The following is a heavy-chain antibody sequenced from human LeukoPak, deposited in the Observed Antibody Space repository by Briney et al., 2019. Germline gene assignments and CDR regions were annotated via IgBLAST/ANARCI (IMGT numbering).Heavy chain of an antibody. CDR1: GFTFSTYW. D-gene: IGHD3-22*01. J-gene: IGHJ1*01. Sequence: GGSLRLSCAASGFTFSTYWMHWVRQAPGKGLVWVSRIKSDGRTNYADSVKGRFTIYRDNAKNTVYLQVNSLRAEDTGVYYCARAPSEIGGYYPEYFRHWGQGTLVTVSS. CDR2: IKSDGRT. CDR3: ARAPSEIGGYYPEYFRH. V-gene: IGHV3-74*01.